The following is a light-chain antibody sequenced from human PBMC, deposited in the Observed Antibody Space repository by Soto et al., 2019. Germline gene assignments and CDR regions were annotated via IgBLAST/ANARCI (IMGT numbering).Light chain of an antibody. Sequence: DIQMTQSPSSLSASVGDRVTITCRASQTIAMYVNWFQQKPGKAPKPLIYTTSSLQSGVPPRFSGSGSETDVTLTISRLQPEDSATYYCQQSFTTQYTFGQGTKLEIK. CDR3: QQSFTTQYT. CDR2: TTS. CDR1: QTIAMY. V-gene: IGKV1-39*01. J-gene: IGKJ2*01.